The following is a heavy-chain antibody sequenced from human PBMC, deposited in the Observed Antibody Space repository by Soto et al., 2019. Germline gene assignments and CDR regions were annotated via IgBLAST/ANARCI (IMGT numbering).Heavy chain of an antibody. J-gene: IGHJ5*02. CDR3: ARDSGISLAGTGYGWFDP. V-gene: IGHV4-31*03. Sequence: QVQLQESGPGLVKPSQTLSLTCTVSGGSISSGGYYWSWIRQNPGKGLEWIGYIYYSGSTYYNPSLKSRVTISVDTSNNQFSPKLSSLTAADTAVYYCARDSGISLAGTGYGWFDPWGQGTLVTVSS. CDR2: IYYSGST. CDR1: GGSISSGGYY. D-gene: IGHD6-19*01.